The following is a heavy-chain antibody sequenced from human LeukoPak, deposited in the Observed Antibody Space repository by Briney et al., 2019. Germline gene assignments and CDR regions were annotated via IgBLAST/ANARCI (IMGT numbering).Heavy chain of an antibody. CDR1: GYTFTSYD. CDR3: ALNYYDSSGFEFDY. CDR2: MNLNSGNT. V-gene: IGHV1-8*01. J-gene: IGHJ4*02. Sequence: GASVKVSCKASGYTFTSYDINWVRQATGQGLEWMGWMNLNSGNTGYAQKFQGRVTMTRNTSISTAYMELSSLRSEDTAVYYCALNYYDSSGFEFDYWGQGTLVTVSS. D-gene: IGHD3-22*01.